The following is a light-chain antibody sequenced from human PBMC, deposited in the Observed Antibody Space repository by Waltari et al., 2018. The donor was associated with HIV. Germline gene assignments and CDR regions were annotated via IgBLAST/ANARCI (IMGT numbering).Light chain of an antibody. J-gene: IGKJ2*01. CDR1: QSLKHTDGKTY. CDR2: EVS. Sequence: DIVMTQTPHSLSVPPGQPASFSCNSSQSLKHTDGKTYLYWYLQRPGQSPQVLIYEVSKRYTGVPDRFSGSGSGTHFTLKIARVEAEDVGSYYCMQSLHLLYTFGQGTKLEIK. CDR3: MQSLHLLYT. V-gene: IGKV2D-29*02.